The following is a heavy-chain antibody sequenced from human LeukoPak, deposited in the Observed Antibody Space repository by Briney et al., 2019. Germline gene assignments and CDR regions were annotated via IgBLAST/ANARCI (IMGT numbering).Heavy chain of an antibody. J-gene: IGHJ4*02. CDR1: GGSISSGGYY. Sequence: PSQTLSLTCTVSGGSISSGGYYWSWIRQHPGKGLEWIGEINHSGSTNYNPSLKSRVTISVDTSKNQFSLKLSSVTAADTAVYYCTRDPGIAVAGTGTSFDYWGQGTLVTVSS. V-gene: IGHV4-31*03. D-gene: IGHD6-19*01. CDR2: INHSGST. CDR3: TRDPGIAVAGTGTSFDY.